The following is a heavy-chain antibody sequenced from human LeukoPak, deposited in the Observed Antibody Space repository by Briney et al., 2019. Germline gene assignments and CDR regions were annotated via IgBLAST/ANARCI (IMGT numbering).Heavy chain of an antibody. CDR2: IYTSGST. CDR1: GGSFSGYY. D-gene: IGHD3-10*01. J-gene: IGHJ5*02. CDR3: ARGLVTRNWFDP. V-gene: IGHV4-59*10. Sequence: PSETLSLTCAVYGGSFSGYYWSWIRQPAGKGLEWIGRIYTSGSTNYNPSLKSRVTMSVDTSKNQFSLKLSSVTAADTAVYYCARGLVTRNWFDPWGQGTLVTVSS.